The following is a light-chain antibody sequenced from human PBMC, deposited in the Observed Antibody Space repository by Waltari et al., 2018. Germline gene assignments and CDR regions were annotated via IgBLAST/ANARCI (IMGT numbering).Light chain of an antibody. J-gene: IGLJ3*02. CDR1: SSDVGTYTY. CDR2: DVT. V-gene: IGLV2-8*01. CDR3: SSYTGSDMDIV. Sequence: QSALTQPPSASGSPGQSVTISCTGTSSDVGTYTYVSWYQQHPGKAPKLMIYDVTKRPSGVPDRFSASKSGNTASLTVSGLQAEDEADYYCSSYTGSDMDIVFGGGTKLTVL.